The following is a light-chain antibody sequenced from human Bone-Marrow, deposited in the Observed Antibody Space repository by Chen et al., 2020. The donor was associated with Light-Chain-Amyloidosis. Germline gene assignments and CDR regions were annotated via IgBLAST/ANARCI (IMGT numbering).Light chain of an antibody. J-gene: IGLJ3*02. Sequence: SYVLTQPSSVSMAPGQTATIACGGNNIGSTSVHWYQPTPGQAPLLVVYDDSDRPSGIPERLSGSNSGNAATRTVSRVEAGDEADDYCLVWERRSGRPVFGGGTKLTVL. CDR1: NIGSTS. V-gene: IGLV3-21*02. CDR3: LVWERRSGRPV. CDR2: DDS.